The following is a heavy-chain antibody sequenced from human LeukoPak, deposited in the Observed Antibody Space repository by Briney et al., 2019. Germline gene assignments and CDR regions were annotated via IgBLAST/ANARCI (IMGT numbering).Heavy chain of an antibody. CDR3: ARGHDYYYSGRQSWLDP. D-gene: IGHD3-10*01. Sequence: SETLSLTCTVSGDSISSSNCYWGWIRQPPGKGLEWIGSIYFSGGTYYNAPLKSRVTISVDTSKNQFSLKLSSVTAADTAVYYCARGHDYYYSGRQSWLDPWGQGILVTVSS. CDR2: IYFSGGT. V-gene: IGHV4-39*01. J-gene: IGHJ5*02. CDR1: GDSISSSNCY.